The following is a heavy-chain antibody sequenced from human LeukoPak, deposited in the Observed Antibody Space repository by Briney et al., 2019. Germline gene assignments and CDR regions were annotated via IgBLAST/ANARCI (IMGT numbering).Heavy chain of an antibody. CDR1: GFTFSSYA. V-gene: IGHV3-23*01. D-gene: IGHD2-15*01. CDR2: ISGSGGST. CDR3: ANPFRGYCSGGSCYSLHY. J-gene: IGHJ4*02. Sequence: GGSLRLSCAASGFTFSSYAMSWVRQAPGKGLEWVSAISGSGGSTYYADSVKGRFTISRDNPKNTLYLQMNSLRAEDTAVYYCANPFRGYCSGGSCYSLHYWGQGTLVTVSS.